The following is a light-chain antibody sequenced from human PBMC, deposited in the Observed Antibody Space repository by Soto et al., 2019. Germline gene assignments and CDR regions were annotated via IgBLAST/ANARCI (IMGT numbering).Light chain of an antibody. CDR3: QQYNNWPTWT. J-gene: IGKJ3*01. CDR2: GAS. Sequence: EIVMTQSPATLSVSPGERATLSCRASQSVSSNLAWYQQKPGQAPRLLIYGASTRATGIPARFSGSRSGTEFTHTLSSLQSEDFAVYYCQQYNNWPTWTFAPGTKVDIK. V-gene: IGKV3-15*01. CDR1: QSVSSN.